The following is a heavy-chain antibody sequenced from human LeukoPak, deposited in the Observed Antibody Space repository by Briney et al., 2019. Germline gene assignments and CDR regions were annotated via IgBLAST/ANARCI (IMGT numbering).Heavy chain of an antibody. J-gene: IGHJ3*02. CDR3: ARGSLVVVAARYAFDI. CDR1: GFTFSSYG. D-gene: IGHD2-15*01. Sequence: PGGSLRLSCAASGFTFSSYGMHWVRQAPGKGLEWVAVISYDGSNKYYADSVKGRFTISRDNSKNTLYLQMNSLRAEDTAVYYCARGSLVVVAARYAFDIWGQGTMVTVSS. CDR2: ISYDGSNK. V-gene: IGHV3-30*03.